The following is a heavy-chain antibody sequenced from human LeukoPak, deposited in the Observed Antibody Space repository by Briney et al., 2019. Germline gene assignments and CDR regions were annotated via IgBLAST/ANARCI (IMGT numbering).Heavy chain of an antibody. Sequence: SETLSLTCTVSGGSINNYYWSWVRQPPGKGLEWIGYIYSSGSVSYNPSLKSRVTISVDTSQNQFSLRLSSVTATDTAVYCCARVMGSTIDYWGQGTLVTISS. CDR2: IYSSGSV. CDR3: ARVMGSTIDY. V-gene: IGHV4-4*09. D-gene: IGHD1-26*01. J-gene: IGHJ4*02. CDR1: GGSINNYY.